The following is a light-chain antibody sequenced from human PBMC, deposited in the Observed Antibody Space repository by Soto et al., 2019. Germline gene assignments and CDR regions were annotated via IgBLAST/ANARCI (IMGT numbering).Light chain of an antibody. J-gene: IGLJ1*01. CDR1: SSDVGGYNY. V-gene: IGLV2-14*01. CDR3: SSYTSSSTSYF. Sequence: QSALTQPASVSGSPGQSITISCTGTSSDVGGYNYVSWYQQHPGKAPKLMLYDVSNRPSGVSNRFSGSKSGNTASLTISGLQAEDEADYYCSSYTSSSTSYFFGSGTKVTVL. CDR2: DVS.